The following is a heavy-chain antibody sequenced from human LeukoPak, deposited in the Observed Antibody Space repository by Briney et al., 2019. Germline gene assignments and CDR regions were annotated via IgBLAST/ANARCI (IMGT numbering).Heavy chain of an antibody. CDR1: GLTFSSYA. CDR3: AAGRSGYDQFDY. J-gene: IGHJ4*02. Sequence: PGGSLRLSCAASGLTFSSYAMSWVRQAPGKGLERVSAISGSGDSTYYADSVKGRFTISRDSSKNTLYLQMNSLRAEDTAVYYCAAGRSGYDQFDYWGQGTPVTVSS. CDR2: ISGSGDST. D-gene: IGHD5-12*01. V-gene: IGHV3-23*01.